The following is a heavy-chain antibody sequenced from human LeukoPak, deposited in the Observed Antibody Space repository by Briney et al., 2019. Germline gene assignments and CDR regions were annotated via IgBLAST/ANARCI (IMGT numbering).Heavy chain of an antibody. CDR1: GFTFDNYY. CDR3: ARIRGDYYLDY. V-gene: IGHV3-7*01. D-gene: IGHD3-16*01. Sequence: PGGSLRLSCSASGFTFDNYYMNWVRQAPGKGLGWVANIKQAGSEKSYVDSVKGRFTISRDNAKNSLYLQINSLRAEDTAVYYCARIRGDYYLDYWGQGTLVTVSS. J-gene: IGHJ4*02. CDR2: IKQAGSEK.